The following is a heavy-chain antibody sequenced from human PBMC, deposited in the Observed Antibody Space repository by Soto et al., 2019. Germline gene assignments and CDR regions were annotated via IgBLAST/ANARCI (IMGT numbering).Heavy chain of an antibody. CDR1: GYTFTSYG. D-gene: IGHD5-18*01. V-gene: IGHV1-18*04. CDR2: ISAYNGNT. J-gene: IGHJ6*02. CDR3: ARAKVDTAMVPMGV. Sequence: GASVKVSCKASGYTFTSYGISWVRQAPGQGLEWMGWISAYNGNTNYAQKLQGRVTMTTDTSTSTAYMELRSLRSDDTAVYYCARAKVDTAMVPMGVWGQGTTVTVSS.